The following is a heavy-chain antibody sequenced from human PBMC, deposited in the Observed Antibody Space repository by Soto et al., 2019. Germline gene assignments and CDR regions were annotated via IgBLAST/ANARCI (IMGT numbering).Heavy chain of an antibody. CDR2: INPSGGST. Sequence: GASVKVSCKASGYTFTSYYMHWVRQAPGQGLEWMGIINPSGGSTSYAQKFQGRVTMTRDTSTSTVYMELSSLRSEDTAVYYCATDGGKTINPMLVSNGMDVWGQGTTVTVSS. CDR1: GYTFTSYY. D-gene: IGHD2-15*01. CDR3: ATDGGKTINPMLVSNGMDV. J-gene: IGHJ6*02. V-gene: IGHV1-46*01.